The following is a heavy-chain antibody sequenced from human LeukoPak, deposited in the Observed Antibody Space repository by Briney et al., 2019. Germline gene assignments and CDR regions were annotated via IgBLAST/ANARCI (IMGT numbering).Heavy chain of an antibody. Sequence: GGSLRLSCAASGFTFSSYEMNWVRQAPGKGLEWVSYISSSGSTIYYADSVKGRFTISRDNAKNSLYLQMNSLRAEDTAVYYCASLVVVAAKAHDYWGQGTLVTVSS. CDR1: GFTFSSYE. V-gene: IGHV3-48*03. CDR2: ISSSGSTI. D-gene: IGHD2-15*01. CDR3: ASLVVVAAKAHDY. J-gene: IGHJ4*02.